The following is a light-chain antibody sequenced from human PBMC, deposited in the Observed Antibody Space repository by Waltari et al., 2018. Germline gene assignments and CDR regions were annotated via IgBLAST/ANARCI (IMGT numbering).Light chain of an antibody. J-gene: IGKJ1*01. CDR1: QSVSSQ. CDR2: DAS. CDR3: QQCNNSPPT. V-gene: IGKV3-11*01. Sequence: EIVFTQSPAPLSLSPGDAATLSCRASQSVSSQLVWYQQKRGQAPRLLIYDASNRATGIPARFSGSGSGTDFTLTISSLEPEDFAVYYCQQCNNSPPTFGQGTKVEIK.